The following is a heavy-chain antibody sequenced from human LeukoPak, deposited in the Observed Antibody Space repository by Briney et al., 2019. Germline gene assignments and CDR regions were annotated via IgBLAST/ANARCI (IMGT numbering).Heavy chain of an antibody. J-gene: IGHJ3*02. V-gene: IGHV3-21*06. D-gene: IGHD2-21*02. CDR2: MSSSSSSNYK. Sequence: GGSPRLSCTASGFSLSAYSMNWVRQAPGKGLEWVSTMSSSSSSNYKYYADSVKGRFTVSRDSSRNELYLQMNNVRPDDTAVYFCAKEASPWRLMGRDAFDIWGQGTLVTVSS. CDR1: GFSLSAYS. CDR3: AKEASPWRLMGRDAFDI.